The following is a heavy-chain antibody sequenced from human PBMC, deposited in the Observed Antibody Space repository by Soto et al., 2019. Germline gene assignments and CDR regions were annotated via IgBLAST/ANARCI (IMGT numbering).Heavy chain of an antibody. Sequence: GGSLRLSCAASGFTFSSYGMHWVRQAPGKGLEWVAVISYDGSNKYYADSVKGRFTISRDNSKNTLYLQMNSLRAEDTAVYYCAKDRRLSFFRNDGMDVWGQGTTVTVS. D-gene: IGHD3-3*02. J-gene: IGHJ6*02. CDR3: AKDRRLSFFRNDGMDV. CDR2: ISYDGSNK. V-gene: IGHV3-30*18. CDR1: GFTFSSYG.